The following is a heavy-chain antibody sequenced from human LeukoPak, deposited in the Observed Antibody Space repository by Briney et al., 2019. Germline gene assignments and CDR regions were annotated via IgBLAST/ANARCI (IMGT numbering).Heavy chain of an antibody. J-gene: IGHJ6*03. V-gene: IGHV4-59*03. CDR1: GVSISTYY. CDR2: IYYSGST. Sequence: SETLSLTCTVSGVSISTYYWSWIRQPPGRGLEWIGYIYYSGSTNYNPSLKSRVTISVDTSKNQFSLKLSSVTAADTAGYYCXXAFYPGYYSYMAVWGKGTTVTVSS. CDR3: XXAFYPGYYSYMAV. D-gene: IGHD3-3*02.